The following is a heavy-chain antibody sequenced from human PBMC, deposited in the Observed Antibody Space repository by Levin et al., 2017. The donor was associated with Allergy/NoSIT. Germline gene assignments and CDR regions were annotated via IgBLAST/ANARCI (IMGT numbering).Heavy chain of an antibody. CDR2: IIPIFGTA. CDR3: ARVDEQAARTARQNYYYGMDV. CDR1: GGTFSSYA. D-gene: IGHD6-6*01. V-gene: IGHV1-69*01. Sequence: KISCKASGGTFSSYAISWVRQAPGQGLEWMGGIIPIFGTANYAQKFQGRVTITADESTSTAYMELSSLRSEDTAVYYCARVDEQAARTARQNYYYGMDVWGQGTTVTVSS. J-gene: IGHJ6*02.